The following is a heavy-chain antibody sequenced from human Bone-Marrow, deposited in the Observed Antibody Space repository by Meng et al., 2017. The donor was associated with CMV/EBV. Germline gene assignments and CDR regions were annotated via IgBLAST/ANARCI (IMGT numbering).Heavy chain of an antibody. Sequence: ASVKVSCKASGYTFTSYGISWVRQAPGQGLEWMGWISAYNGNTNYAQKLQGSVTMTTDTSTSTAYMELRSLRSDETAGYYRGREGGGGLPAANTFDIWGQGTMVTVSS. CDR3: GREGGGGLPAANTFDI. D-gene: IGHD2-2*01. CDR1: GYTFTSYG. J-gene: IGHJ3*02. V-gene: IGHV1-18*01. CDR2: ISAYNGNT.